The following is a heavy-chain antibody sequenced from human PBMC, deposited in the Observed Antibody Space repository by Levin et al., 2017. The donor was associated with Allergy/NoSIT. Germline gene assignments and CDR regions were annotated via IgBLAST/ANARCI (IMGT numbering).Heavy chain of an antibody. V-gene: IGHV3-7*01. CDR3: ARDRYTSGWSHGMDV. CDR1: GFTYTSFW. CDR2: IKNDGNEK. J-gene: IGHJ6*02. D-gene: IGHD6-13*01. Sequence: GESLKISCVASGFTYTSFWMSWVRQASGKGLEWVANIKNDGNEKYYVDSVKGRFTISRDNAKNSLYLQMDSLRAEDTAVYYCARDRYTSGWSHGMDVWGPGTTVTVSS.